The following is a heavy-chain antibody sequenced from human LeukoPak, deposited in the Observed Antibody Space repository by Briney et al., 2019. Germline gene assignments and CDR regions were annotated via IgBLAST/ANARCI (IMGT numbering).Heavy chain of an antibody. J-gene: IGHJ4*02. V-gene: IGHV4-39*07. CDR2: IYYSGST. CDR3: ARSSSWRKIDY. CDR1: GGSISSSSYY. D-gene: IGHD6-13*01. Sequence: SETLSLTCTVSGGSISSSSYYWGWIRQPPGKGLEWIGSIYYSGSTYYNPSLKSRVTISVDTSKNQFSLKLSSVTAADTAVYYCARSSSWRKIDYWGQGTLVTVSS.